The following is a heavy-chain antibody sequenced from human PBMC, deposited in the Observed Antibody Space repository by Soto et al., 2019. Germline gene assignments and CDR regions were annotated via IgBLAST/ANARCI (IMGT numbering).Heavy chain of an antibody. CDR1: GYTFTSYD. J-gene: IGHJ4*02. CDR2: MNPNSGNT. D-gene: IGHD6-19*01. CDR3: ARGPYASSGWYSSFDY. V-gene: IGHV1-8*01. Sequence: QVRLVQSGAEVKKPGASVKVSCKASGYTFTSYDINWVRQATGQGLEWMGWMNPNSGNTGYAQKFQGRVNMTXXTXKXXAYMELSSLRSEDTAVYYCARGPYASSGWYSSFDYWGQGTLVTVSS.